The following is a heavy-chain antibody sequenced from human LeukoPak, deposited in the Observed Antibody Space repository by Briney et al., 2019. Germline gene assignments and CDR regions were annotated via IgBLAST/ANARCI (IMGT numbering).Heavy chain of an antibody. D-gene: IGHD2-21*01. CDR3: ARVWNYYYYYMDV. Sequence: PSETLSLTCTVSSGSISTSNYYWGWVRQPPGKALEWIGNIFYSGSTYYSPSLKSRVTISLDTSRNQFSLKLNSVTAADTAVYYCARVWNYYYYYMDVWGKGTTVTVSS. CDR1: SGSISTSNYY. V-gene: IGHV4-39*07. J-gene: IGHJ6*03. CDR2: IFYSGST.